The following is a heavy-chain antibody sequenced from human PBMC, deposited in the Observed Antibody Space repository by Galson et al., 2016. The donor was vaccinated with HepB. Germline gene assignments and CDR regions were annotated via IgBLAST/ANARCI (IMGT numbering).Heavy chain of an antibody. J-gene: IGHJ4*02. V-gene: IGHV3-23*01. Sequence: SLRLSCAASGFTFNTYAMSWVRQAPGKGLEWVSAISNSGCTTYYADSVKGRFAISRDNSKNTLYLQMNSLRVEDTALYYWAKEFVATGAVVGDYWGQGTLVTVSS. D-gene: IGHD2-21*01. CDR1: GFTFNTYA. CDR3: AKEFVATGAVVGDY. CDR2: ISNSGCTT.